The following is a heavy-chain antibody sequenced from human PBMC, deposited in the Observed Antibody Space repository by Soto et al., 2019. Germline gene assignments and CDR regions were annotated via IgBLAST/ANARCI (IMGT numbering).Heavy chain of an antibody. Sequence: PSETLSLTCTVSGGSISSYYWSWIRQPPGKGLEWIGYIYYSGSVRYNPSLQSRITMSVDTSKNLFSLNLSSVTAADTAVYFCVREDDGGDRDYYGLDVWGQGTMVTVSS. J-gene: IGHJ6*02. CDR2: IYYSGSV. V-gene: IGHV4-59*12. CDR3: VREDDGGDRDYYGLDV. CDR1: GGSISSYY. D-gene: IGHD2-21*02.